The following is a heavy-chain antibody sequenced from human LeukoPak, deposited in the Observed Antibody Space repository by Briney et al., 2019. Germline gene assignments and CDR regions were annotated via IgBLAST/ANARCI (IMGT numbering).Heavy chain of an antibody. V-gene: IGHV3-74*01. Sequence: GGSLRLSCAASGFTFSSYWMHWVRQVPGKGLVWVSRIHGDGTITNYEDSVKGRFTISRDNARNTLYLQLNSLRAEDTAIYYCARNFVGSITSDFDSWGQGTQVTASS. CDR1: GFTFSSYW. CDR3: ARNFVGSITSDFDS. CDR2: IHGDGTIT. D-gene: IGHD3-3*01. J-gene: IGHJ4*02.